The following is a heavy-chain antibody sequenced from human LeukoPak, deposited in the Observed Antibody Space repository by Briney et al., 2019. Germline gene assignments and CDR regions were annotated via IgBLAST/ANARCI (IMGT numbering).Heavy chain of an antibody. D-gene: IGHD2-15*01. CDR1: GGSFSGYY. V-gene: IGHV4-34*01. J-gene: IGHJ4*02. CDR2: INHSGST. CDR3: ARRGGYCSGGSCYTIRHYFDY. Sequence: SETLSLTCAVYGGSFSGYYWSWIRQPPGKGLEWIGEINHSGSTSYNPSLKSRVTISVDTSKNQFSLKLSSVTAADTAVYYCARRGGYCSGGSCYTIRHYFDYWGQGTLVTVSS.